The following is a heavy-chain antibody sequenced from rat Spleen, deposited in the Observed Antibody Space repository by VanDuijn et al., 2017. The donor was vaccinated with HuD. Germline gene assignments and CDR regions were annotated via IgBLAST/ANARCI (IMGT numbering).Heavy chain of an antibody. CDR1: GFTFSNYD. D-gene: IGHD1-1*01. CDR2: ISTSGGST. J-gene: IGHJ2*01. V-gene: IGHV5-25*01. CDR3: AKANYYSAYYFDY. Sequence: EVQLVESGGGLVQPGRSLKLSCAASGFTFSNYDMAWVRQAPTKGLEWVASISTSGGSTFYRDSLKGLFTVSRENAKSTLYLQMDSLRSEDTSTYYCAKANYYSAYYFDYWGQGVMVTVSS.